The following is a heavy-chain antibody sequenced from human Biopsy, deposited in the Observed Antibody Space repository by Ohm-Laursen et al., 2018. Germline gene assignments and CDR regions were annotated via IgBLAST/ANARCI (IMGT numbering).Heavy chain of an antibody. D-gene: IGHD3-22*01. J-gene: IGHJ6*02. V-gene: IGHV3-11*01. CDR2: ISARVGVV. CDR3: ARGKYKDFSTGLPRPYHYTLDF. Sequence: SLRLSCAASGLIFSDYYMGWIRQAPGKGLEWIAYISARVGVVYYADSVKGRFTISRDNTNNSLYLQMTSLRPEDTAVFYCARGKYKDFSTGLPRPYHYTLDFWGPGTTVTVSS. CDR1: GLIFSDYY.